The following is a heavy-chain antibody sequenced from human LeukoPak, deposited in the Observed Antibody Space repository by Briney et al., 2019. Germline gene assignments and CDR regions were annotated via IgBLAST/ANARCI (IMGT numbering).Heavy chain of an antibody. CDR2: IYSSGST. Sequence: SETLSLTCTVSGGSISSGGYYWSWIRQRPGKGLEWIGRIYSSGSTNYNPSLKSRVTISVDTAKNQFSLKLSSVTAADTAVYYCARGGNVVPAAQTYYYSYMDVWGKGTTVTVSS. CDR3: ARGGNVVPAAQTYYYSYMDV. CDR1: GGSISSGGYY. J-gene: IGHJ6*03. D-gene: IGHD2-2*01. V-gene: IGHV4-61*02.